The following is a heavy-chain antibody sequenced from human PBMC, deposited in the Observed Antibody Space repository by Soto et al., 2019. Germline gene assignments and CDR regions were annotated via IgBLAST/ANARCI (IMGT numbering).Heavy chain of an antibody. V-gene: IGHV3-30*18. Sequence: GGSLRLSCAASGFTFSSYGMHWVRQAPGKGLEWVAVISYDGSNKYYADSVKGRFTISRDNSKNTLYLQMNSLRAEDTAVYYCAKDSSPGYCSGGSCSIDYWGQGTLVTVSS. J-gene: IGHJ4*02. CDR2: ISYDGSNK. D-gene: IGHD2-15*01. CDR1: GFTFSSYG. CDR3: AKDSSPGYCSGGSCSIDY.